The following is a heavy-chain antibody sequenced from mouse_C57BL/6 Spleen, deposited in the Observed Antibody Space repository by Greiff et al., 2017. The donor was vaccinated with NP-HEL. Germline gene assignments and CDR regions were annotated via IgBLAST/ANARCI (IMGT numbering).Heavy chain of an antibody. CDR1: GYTFTDYE. J-gene: IGHJ3*01. Sequence: QVQLQQSGAELVRPGASVTLSCKASGYTFTDYEMHWVKQTPVHGLEWIGAIDPETGGTAYNQKFKGKAILTADKSASTAYMELRSLTSEDSAVYYCTRGATVPWFAYWGQGTLVTVSA. V-gene: IGHV1-15*01. D-gene: IGHD1-1*01. CDR2: IDPETGGT. CDR3: TRGATVPWFAY.